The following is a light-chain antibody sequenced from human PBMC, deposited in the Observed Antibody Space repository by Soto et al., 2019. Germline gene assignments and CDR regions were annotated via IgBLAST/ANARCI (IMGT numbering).Light chain of an antibody. CDR2: GAS. CDR1: QSVSSN. CDR3: HQYGSSPPT. J-gene: IGKJ1*01. V-gene: IGKV3-20*01. Sequence: EIVLTQSPATQSLSPGERATLYCRASQSVSSNLGWYQQKPGQAPRLLMSGASNRATGIPAGFTGSGSGTDFTLTISRLEPEDFAVYYCHQYGSSPPTFGQGTKVDIK.